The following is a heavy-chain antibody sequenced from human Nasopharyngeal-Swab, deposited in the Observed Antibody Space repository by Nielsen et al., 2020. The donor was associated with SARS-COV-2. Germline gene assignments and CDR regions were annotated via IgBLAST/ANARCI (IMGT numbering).Heavy chain of an antibody. CDR3: ARDLGGSGSN. V-gene: IGHV3-74*01. CDR2: IDTDGSIT. D-gene: IGHD3-10*01. Sequence: GSLKISCAASGFTFSRYWMHWVRQAPGKGLVWVARIDTDGSITNYADSVKGRFTISRDNAENTLYLQMNSLRLEDTAVYYCARDLGGSGSNWGQGTLVTVSS. J-gene: IGHJ4*02. CDR1: GFTFSRYW.